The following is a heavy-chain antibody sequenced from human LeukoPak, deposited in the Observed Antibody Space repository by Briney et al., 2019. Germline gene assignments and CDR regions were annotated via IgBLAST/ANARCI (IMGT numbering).Heavy chain of an antibody. CDR2: IYTSGST. Sequence: SETLSLTCTVSGGSISSYYWSWIRQPAGKGLEWIGRIYTSGSTNYNPSLKSRVTMSVDTSKNQFSLKLSSVTAADTAVYYCARDLRAYVVVVPAAREHYYYMDVWGKGTTVTVSS. CDR1: GGSISSYY. CDR3: ARDLRAYVVVVPAAREHYYYMDV. D-gene: IGHD2-2*01. J-gene: IGHJ6*03. V-gene: IGHV4-4*07.